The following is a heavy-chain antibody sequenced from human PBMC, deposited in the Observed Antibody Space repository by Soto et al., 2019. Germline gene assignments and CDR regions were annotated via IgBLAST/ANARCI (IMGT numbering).Heavy chain of an antibody. Sequence: SVKVSCKASGGTFSSYTISWVRQAPGQGLEWMGRIIPILGIANYAQKFQGRVTITADKSTSTAYMELSSLRSEDTAVYYCARDLGYCSGGSCFARGSWFDPWGQGTLVTVSS. J-gene: IGHJ5*02. CDR1: GGTFSSYT. CDR2: IIPILGIA. V-gene: IGHV1-69*04. CDR3: ARDLGYCSGGSCFARGSWFDP. D-gene: IGHD2-15*01.